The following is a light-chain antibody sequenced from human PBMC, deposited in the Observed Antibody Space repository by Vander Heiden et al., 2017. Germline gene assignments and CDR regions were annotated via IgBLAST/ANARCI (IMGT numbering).Light chain of an antibody. Sequence: DIVMTQSPLSLPVTPGEPASISCRSSQSLLHSNGYNYLDWYLQKPGQSPQLLIYLGSTRASGVPDRFSGSGSGTDFALKISRVGAEDVGVYYCRQALQTPQTFGQGTKVEIK. CDR1: QSLLHSNGYNY. CDR3: RQALQTPQT. V-gene: IGKV2-28*01. CDR2: LGS. J-gene: IGKJ1*01.